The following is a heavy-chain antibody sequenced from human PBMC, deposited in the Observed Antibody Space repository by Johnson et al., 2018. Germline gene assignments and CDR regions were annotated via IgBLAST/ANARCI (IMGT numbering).Heavy chain of an antibody. CDR2: INSDGSST. V-gene: IGHV3-74*02. CDR3: AKGRLRYFDWGDVFDI. D-gene: IGHD3-9*01. J-gene: IGHJ3*02. Sequence: VQLVESGGGLVQPGGSLRLSCAVSGFTFSTYLMHWVRQAPGKGLVWVSRINSDGSSTDYADSVRGRFTISRDNAKNTLYLQMNSLRAEDTAVDYCAKGRLRYFDWGDVFDIWGQGTMVTVSS. CDR1: GFTFSTYL.